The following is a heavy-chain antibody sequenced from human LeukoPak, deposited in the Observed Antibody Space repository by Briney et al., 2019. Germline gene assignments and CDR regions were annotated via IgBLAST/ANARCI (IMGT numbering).Heavy chain of an antibody. Sequence: ASVKVSYKVSGYTLTELSMHWVRQAPGKGLEWMGGFDPEDGETIYAQKFQGRVTMTEDTSTGTAYMELSSLRSEDTAVYYCATAFGELFGAFDIWGQGTMVTVSS. CDR3: ATAFGELFGAFDI. CDR2: FDPEDGET. CDR1: GYTLTELS. D-gene: IGHD3-10*01. V-gene: IGHV1-24*01. J-gene: IGHJ3*02.